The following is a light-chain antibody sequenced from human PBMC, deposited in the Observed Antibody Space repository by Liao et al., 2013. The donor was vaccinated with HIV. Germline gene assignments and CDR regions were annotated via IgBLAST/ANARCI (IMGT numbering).Light chain of an antibody. J-gene: IGLJ2*01. CDR3: QAWDSSTARVV. V-gene: IGLV3-21*01. CDR2: YDS. Sequence: SYELTQPPSVSVAPGKTARISCGGNNIGSKSVHWYQQKPGQAPVLVIYYDSDRPSGIPERFSGSNSGNTATLTISGTQAMDEADYYCQAWDSSTARVVFGGGTNLTVL. CDR1: NIGSKS.